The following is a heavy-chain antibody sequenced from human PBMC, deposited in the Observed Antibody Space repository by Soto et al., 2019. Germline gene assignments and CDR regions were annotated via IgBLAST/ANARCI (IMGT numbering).Heavy chain of an antibody. CDR1: GGSVRAPDW. D-gene: IGHD1-1*01. Sequence: QVHLQESGPGLVAPSGTLSLTCTLSGGSVRAPDWWNWVRQSPDKGLEWIAEVHISGHSNYNPSLRSRVSVSIDSSKNQFYLNLSSGTAADTAIYYCARVRQGCSANNCYFDPWGQGTQVTISS. J-gene: IGHJ5*01. CDR3: ARVRQGCSANNCYFDP. CDR2: VHISGHS. V-gene: IGHV4-4*02.